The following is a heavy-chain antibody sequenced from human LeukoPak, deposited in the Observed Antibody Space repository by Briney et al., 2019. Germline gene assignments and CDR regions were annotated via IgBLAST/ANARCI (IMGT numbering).Heavy chain of an antibody. J-gene: IGHJ3*02. D-gene: IGHD3-22*01. CDR3: AHKRDYHDSSGYYYLIKNDAFDI. CDR1: GFSLSTSGVG. Sequence: SGPTLVKPTQTLTLTCTFSGFSLSTSGVGVGWIRQPPGKALEWLALTYWDDDKRYSPSLKSRLTITKDTSKNQVVLTMTNMDPVDTATYYCAHKRDYHDSSGYYYLIKNDAFDIWGQGTMVTVSS. V-gene: IGHV2-5*02. CDR2: TYWDDDK.